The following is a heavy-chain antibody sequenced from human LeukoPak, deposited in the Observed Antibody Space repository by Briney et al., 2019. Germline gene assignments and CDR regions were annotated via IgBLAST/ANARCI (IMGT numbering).Heavy chain of an antibody. CDR2: INPNSGGT. D-gene: IGHD3-22*01. Sequence: GSVKVSCKASGYTFTGYYMHWVRQAPGQGLEWMGWINPNSGGTNYAQKFQGRVTVTRDTSISTAYLELSRLRSDDTAVYYCAKDGGPKIGVLDCWGQGSLVTVSS. CDR3: AKDGGPKIGVLDC. CDR1: GYTFTGYY. J-gene: IGHJ4*02. V-gene: IGHV1-2*02.